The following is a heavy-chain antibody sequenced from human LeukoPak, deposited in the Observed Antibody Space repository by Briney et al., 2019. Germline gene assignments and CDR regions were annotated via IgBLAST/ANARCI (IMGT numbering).Heavy chain of an antibody. Sequence: GGSLRLSCAASGFTFSSYSMNCVRQAPGKGLEWVSSISSSSSYIYYADSVKGRFTISRDNAKNSLYLQMNSLRAEDTAVYYCAREVGSYYYYYYGMDVWGQGTTVTVSS. V-gene: IGHV3-21*01. D-gene: IGHD1-26*01. J-gene: IGHJ6*02. CDR3: AREVGSYYYYYYGMDV. CDR2: ISSSSSYI. CDR1: GFTFSSYS.